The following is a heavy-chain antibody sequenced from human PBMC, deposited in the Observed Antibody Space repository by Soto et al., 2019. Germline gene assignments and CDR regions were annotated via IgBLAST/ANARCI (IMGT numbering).Heavy chain of an antibody. V-gene: IGHV3-30*18. CDR1: GFTFSTYD. J-gene: IGHJ4*02. D-gene: IGHD2-15*01. CDR2: VSYDAGYK. Sequence: QVQLVESGGGMVQPGRSLRLSCTVSGFTFSTYDMHWVRQAPGKGLEWVAVVSYDAGYKNYADSVKGRFTISRDNSKNTLYLQMNGLRPEDTAVYYCAKGSISKSSAVTFDSWGQGTLVTVSS. CDR3: AKGSISKSSAVTFDS.